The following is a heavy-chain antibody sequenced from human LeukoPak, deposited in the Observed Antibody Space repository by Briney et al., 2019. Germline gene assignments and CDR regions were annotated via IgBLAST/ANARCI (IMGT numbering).Heavy chain of an antibody. V-gene: IGHV4-34*01. J-gene: IGHJ5*02. CDR1: GGSISSYY. CDR2: INHSGST. D-gene: IGHD2-2*01. Sequence: SETLSLTCTVSGGSISSYYWSWIRQPPGKGLEWIGEINHSGSTNYNPSLKSRVTISVDTSKNQFSLKLSSVTAADTAVYYCARSHCSSTSCSPGWFDPWGQGTLVTVSS. CDR3: ARSHCSSTSCSPGWFDP.